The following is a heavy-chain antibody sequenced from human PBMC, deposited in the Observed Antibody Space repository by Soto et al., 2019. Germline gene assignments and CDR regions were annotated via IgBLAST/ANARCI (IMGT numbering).Heavy chain of an antibody. CDR2: VYWHDDK. V-gene: IGHV2-5*01. Sequence: QITLKHSGPTLVKPTQTLTLTCTVSGFSHTTPGLGVGWIRQPPGKALEWLTLVYWHDDKRYSSSLRDRLTIARDTSNNQVVLSMTNMDPEDSATYYCVRLMSTDTTGYFDYWGQGILVTVSS. J-gene: IGHJ4*02. CDR1: GFSHTTPGLG. D-gene: IGHD1-1*01. CDR3: VRLMSTDTTGYFDY.